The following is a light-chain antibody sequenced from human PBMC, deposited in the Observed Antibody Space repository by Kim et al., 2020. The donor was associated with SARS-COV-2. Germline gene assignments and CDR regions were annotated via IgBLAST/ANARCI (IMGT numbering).Light chain of an antibody. J-gene: IGKJ1*01. CDR3: QQYGSSPT. Sequence: LSPGERATLSCRASQSVSKNYLAWYQQRPGRAPTGLIYGTSNRATGIPDRFSGSGSGTDFTLTISSLDPEDFGVYYCQQYGSSPTFGQGTKVEIK. CDR1: QSVSKNY. CDR2: GTS. V-gene: IGKV3-20*01.